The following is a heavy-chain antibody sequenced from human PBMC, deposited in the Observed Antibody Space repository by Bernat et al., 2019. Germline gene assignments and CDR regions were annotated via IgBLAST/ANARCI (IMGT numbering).Heavy chain of an antibody. J-gene: IGHJ4*02. CDR1: GFSFSNYA. D-gene: IGHD6-19*01. CDR2: ISYDGSNK. V-gene: IGHV3-30-3*01. CDR3: ASNRHRPIAVAGTEVDY. Sequence: VQVVESGGSLVQPGGSLRLSCAASGFSFSNYAMHWVRQAPGKGLEWVAVISYDGSNKYYADSVKGRFTISRDNSKNTLYLQMNSLRAEDTAVYYCASNRHRPIAVAGTEVDYWGQGTLVTVSS.